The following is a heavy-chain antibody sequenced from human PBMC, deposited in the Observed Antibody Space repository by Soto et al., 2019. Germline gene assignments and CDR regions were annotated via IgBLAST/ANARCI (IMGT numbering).Heavy chain of an antibody. CDR3: ARDDCTNGVCYIGY. J-gene: IGHJ4*02. CDR1: GYSFISYG. CDR2: INAYNGYT. V-gene: IGHV1-18*04. Sequence: ASVKVSCKASGYSFISYGINWVRQAPGQGLEWMGWINAYNGYTNYAQKLQGRVTLTAATSTSTAYMELRSLRSDDTAVYFCARDDCTNGVCYIGYWGQGPLVTVSS. D-gene: IGHD2-8*01.